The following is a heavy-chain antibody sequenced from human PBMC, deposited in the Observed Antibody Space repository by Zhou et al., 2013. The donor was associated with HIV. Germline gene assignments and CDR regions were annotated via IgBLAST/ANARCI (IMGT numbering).Heavy chain of an antibody. J-gene: IGHJ4*02. D-gene: IGHD6-19*01. CDR2: ISPFNGNT. CDR3: ARDLPRITMASAGEAAT. Sequence: QVQLLQSGTEVKKPGASVKVSCKTSGYTFSSYGITWVRQAPGQGLEWLGWISPFNGNTNYPQKFQGRVFLTTDTSTNTAYVELRNLRFDDTAVYYCARDLPRITMASAGEAATWGQGTLVTVSS. CDR1: GYTFSSYG. V-gene: IGHV1-18*04.